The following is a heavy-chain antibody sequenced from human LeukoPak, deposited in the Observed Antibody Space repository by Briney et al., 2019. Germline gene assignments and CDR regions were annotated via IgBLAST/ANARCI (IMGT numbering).Heavy chain of an antibody. J-gene: IGHJ4*02. Sequence: SQTLSLTCAISGDRVSNKNTAWNGIRQSPSRGLEWLGRTYYRSKWHNTYAASVKSRITINPDTSKNQFSLQLNSVTPEDTAVYFCLSLVGGDIDYWAQGTPVTVPS. V-gene: IGHV6-1*01. D-gene: IGHD5-12*01. CDR1: GDRVSNKNTA. CDR3: LSLVGGDIDY. CDR2: TYYRSKWHN.